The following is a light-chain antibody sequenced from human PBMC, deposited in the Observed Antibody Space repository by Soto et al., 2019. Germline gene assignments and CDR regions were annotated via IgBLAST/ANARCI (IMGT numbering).Light chain of an antibody. V-gene: IGKV3-11*01. J-gene: IGKJ4*01. CDR2: GAS. CDR1: QSVSTY. Sequence: VLTQSPATLSLSRGERATLSCKASQSVSTYLAWYQQKPGQAPRRLIYGASNRATGIPGRFSGSGSGTDFILTISSLEPEDFAVYYCQQRSNWPPLTFGGGTRVEMK. CDR3: QQRSNWPPLT.